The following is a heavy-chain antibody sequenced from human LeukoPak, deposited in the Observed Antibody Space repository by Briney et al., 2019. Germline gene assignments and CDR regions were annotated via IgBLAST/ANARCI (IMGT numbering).Heavy chain of an antibody. CDR1: GGSISSYY. V-gene: IGHV4-59*08. CDR2: IYYSGST. Sequence: TSETLSLTCTVSGGSISSYYWSWIRQPPGKGLEWIGYIYYSGSTNYNPSLKSRVTVSLDTSKRQVSLRLTSVTAADTAVYYCARHPFATPFDRWGRGILVTVSS. CDR3: ARHPFATPFDR. J-gene: IGHJ5*02. D-gene: IGHD2-15*01.